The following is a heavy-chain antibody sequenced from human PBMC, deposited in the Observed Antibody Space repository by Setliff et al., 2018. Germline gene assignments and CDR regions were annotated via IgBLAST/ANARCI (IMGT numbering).Heavy chain of an antibody. CDR2: INNCSFKT. D-gene: IGHD3-22*01. CDR1: GYTFTNYG. J-gene: IGHJ4*02. CDR3: ARINFYVSSGYYYAPDY. Sequence: ASVKVSCKTSGYTFTNYGITWVRQAPGQGLEWMGWINNCSFKTNYPQKFLGRVTVTTDTSTGTAYMELGSLTSDDTAIYYCARINFYVSSGYYYAPDYWGPGTLVTVSS. V-gene: IGHV1-18*01.